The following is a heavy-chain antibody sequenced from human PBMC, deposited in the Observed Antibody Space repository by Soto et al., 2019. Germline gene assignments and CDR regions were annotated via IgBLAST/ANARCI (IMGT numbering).Heavy chain of an antibody. CDR2: IYYSGST. V-gene: IGHV4-59*01. J-gene: IGHJ4*02. CDR3: ARVDTAMVDY. D-gene: IGHD5-18*01. Sequence: SETLSLTCTVSGGSISSYYWSWIRQPPGKGLEWIGYIYYSGSTNYNPSLKSRVTISVDTSKNQFSLKLSSVTAADTAVYYCARVDTAMVDYWGQGTLVTVSS. CDR1: GGSISSYY.